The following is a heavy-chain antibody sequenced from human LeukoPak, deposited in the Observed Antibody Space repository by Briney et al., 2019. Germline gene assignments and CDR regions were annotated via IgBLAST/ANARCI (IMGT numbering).Heavy chain of an antibody. CDR2: ISYDGSNK. V-gene: IGHV3-30*03. D-gene: IGHD2-2*01. J-gene: IGHJ4*02. Sequence: AGSLSLSCAASGFTFSSYGIHWVRQAPGKGLEWVAVISYDGSNKYYADSVKGRFTISRDNSKNTLYLQMNSLRAEDTAVYYCARAPGVPADPFDYWGQGTLVTVSS. CDR1: GFTFSSYG. CDR3: ARAPGVPADPFDY.